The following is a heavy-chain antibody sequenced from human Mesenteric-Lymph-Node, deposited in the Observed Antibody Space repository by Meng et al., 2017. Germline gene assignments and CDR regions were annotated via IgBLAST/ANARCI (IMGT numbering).Heavy chain of an antibody. CDR3: ARASLLYCSSTSCPTHGWFDP. D-gene: IGHD2-2*01. J-gene: IGHJ5*02. CDR2: MNPNSGNT. CDR1: GYTFTSYD. V-gene: IGHV1-8*03. Sequence: ASVKVSCKASGYTFTSYDINWVRQATGQGLEWMGWMNPNSGNTGYAQKFQGRVTITRNTSISTAYTELSSLRSEDTAVYYCARASLLYCSSTSCPTHGWFDPWGQGTLVTVSS.